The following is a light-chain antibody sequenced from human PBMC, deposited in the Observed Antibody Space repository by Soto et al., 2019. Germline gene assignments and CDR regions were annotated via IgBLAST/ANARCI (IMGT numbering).Light chain of an antibody. CDR3: QQLNSFPIT. CDR2: AAS. J-gene: IGKJ5*01. CDR1: QGSSSY. Sequence: DIQLTQSPSFLSASVGDRVTITCRASQGSSSYLAWYQQKPGKAPKLLIYAASTLQSGVPSRFSGSGSGTEFTLTISSLQPEDFATYYCQQLNSFPITFGQGTRLEIK. V-gene: IGKV1-9*01.